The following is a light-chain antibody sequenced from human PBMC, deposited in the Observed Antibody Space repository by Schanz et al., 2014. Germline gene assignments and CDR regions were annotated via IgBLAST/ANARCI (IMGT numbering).Light chain of an antibody. CDR3: QQYKNWPWT. J-gene: IGKJ1*01. V-gene: IGKV3-15*01. Sequence: EIVLTQSPGTLSLSPGERATLSCRASQSVSSYLAWYQQKPGQAPRLLIYGASTRATGIPARFSGSGSGTEFTLTISSLQSEDFAVYYCQQYKNWPWTFGQGTNVEIK. CDR2: GAS. CDR1: QSVSSY.